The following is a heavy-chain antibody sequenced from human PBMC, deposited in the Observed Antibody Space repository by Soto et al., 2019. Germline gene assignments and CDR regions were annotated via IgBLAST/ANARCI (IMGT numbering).Heavy chain of an antibody. CDR3: ARGRYCSSTSCYSSGNWFDP. Sequence: QVQLVQSGAEVKKPGSSVKVSCKASGGTFSSYAISWVRQAPGQGLEWMGGIIPIFGTANYAQKFQGRVTVTADESTSTGYMELSSLRSEDTAVYYCARGRYCSSTSCYSSGNWFDPWGQGTLVTVSS. CDR2: IIPIFGTA. V-gene: IGHV1-69*01. D-gene: IGHD2-2*01. CDR1: GGTFSSYA. J-gene: IGHJ5*02.